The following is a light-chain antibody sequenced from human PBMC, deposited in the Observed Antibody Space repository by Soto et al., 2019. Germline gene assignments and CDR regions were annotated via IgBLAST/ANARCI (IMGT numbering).Light chain of an antibody. V-gene: IGKV3-15*01. CDR2: GAS. CDR1: QSVSTN. J-gene: IGKJ2*01. CDR3: QQSNNWPYT. Sequence: EIVLTQSPGTLSVSPGERANLSCRASQSVSTNLAWFQQKPGQAPRLLIYGASTRATGIPARFSGSGSGTEFTLTINSLQSEDLAVYYCQQSNNWPYTFGHGTKL.